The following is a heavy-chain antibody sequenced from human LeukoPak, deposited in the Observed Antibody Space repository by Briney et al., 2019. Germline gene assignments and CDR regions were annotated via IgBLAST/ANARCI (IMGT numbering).Heavy chain of an antibody. CDR1: GFTVSSNY. D-gene: IGHD1-26*01. CDR3: ARGGGSPYYYYGMNV. CDR2: IYSGGST. J-gene: IGHJ6*02. V-gene: IGHV3-53*01. Sequence: GGSLRLSCAASGFTVSSNYMTWVRQAPGKGLAWVSVIYSGGSTYYADSVKGRFTISRDNSKNTLYLHMNSLRAEDTAVYYCARGGGSPYYYYGMNVWSQATTVTVSS.